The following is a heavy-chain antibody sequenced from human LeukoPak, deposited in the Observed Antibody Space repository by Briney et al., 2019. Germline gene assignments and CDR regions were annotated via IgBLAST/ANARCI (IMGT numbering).Heavy chain of an antibody. V-gene: IGHV4-59*01. Sequence: SETLSLTCTVSGVSISNYIWSWIRQSPGGDLEWIGYVEYTGSTNCNPSLKNRVTISIDRSKNHFSLKLTSVTAADTAVYFCARSLPVSLGWMYYFDQWGQGTRVTVSS. CDR3: ARSLPVSLGWMYYFDQ. CDR2: VEYTGST. CDR1: GVSISNYI. J-gene: IGHJ4*02. D-gene: IGHD7-27*01.